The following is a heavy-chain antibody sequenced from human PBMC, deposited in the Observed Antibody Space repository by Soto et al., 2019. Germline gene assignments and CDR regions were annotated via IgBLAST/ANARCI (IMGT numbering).Heavy chain of an antibody. V-gene: IGHV1-2*04. CDR3: ARGDDRYSGYESVLNFDY. CDR1: GYTFTGYY. J-gene: IGHJ4*02. Sequence: GASVKVSCKASGYTFTGYYMHWVRQAPGRGLEWMGWINPNSGGTNYAQKFQGWVTMTRDTSISTAYMELSRLRSDDTAVYYCARGDDRYSGYESVLNFDYWGQGTLVTVSS. CDR2: INPNSGGT. D-gene: IGHD5-12*01.